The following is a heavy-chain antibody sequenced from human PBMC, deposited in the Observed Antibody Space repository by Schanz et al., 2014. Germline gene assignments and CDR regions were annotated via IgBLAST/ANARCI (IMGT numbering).Heavy chain of an antibody. D-gene: IGHD2-15*01. CDR3: ARDRGYCSGGSCLTFDY. V-gene: IGHV3-23*01. J-gene: IGHJ4*02. Sequence: EEQLLQSGGGLVQPGGSLRLSCAASGFTFGSYAMSWVRQAPGKGLEWVSALSGSGGSTYYADSVKGRFTISRDNSKNTLYLQMNSLRAEDTAVYYCARDRGYCSGGSCLTFDYWGQGTLVTVSS. CDR1: GFTFGSYA. CDR2: LSGSGGST.